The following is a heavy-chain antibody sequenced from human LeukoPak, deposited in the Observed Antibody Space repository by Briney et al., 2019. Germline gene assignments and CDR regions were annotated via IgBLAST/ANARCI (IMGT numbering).Heavy chain of an antibody. J-gene: IGHJ4*02. CDR1: GFTFSSYS. V-gene: IGHV3-21*01. Sequence: PGGSLRLSCAASGFTFSSYSMNWVRQAPGKGLEWVSSISSSSNYIYYADSVKGRFTISRDNAKNSLYLQMNSLRAEDTAVYYCARDWYGSGSYYNVNLDYWGQGTLVTVSS. CDR2: ISSSSNYI. D-gene: IGHD3-10*01. CDR3: ARDWYGSGSYYNVNLDY.